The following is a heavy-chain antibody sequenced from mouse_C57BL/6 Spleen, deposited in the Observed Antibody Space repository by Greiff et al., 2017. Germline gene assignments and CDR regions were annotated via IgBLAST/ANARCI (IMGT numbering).Heavy chain of an antibody. CDR1: GYTFTSYW. J-gene: IGHJ1*03. CDR2: IDPSDSET. Sequence: VQLQQPGAELVRPGSSVKLSCKASGYTFTSYWMHWVKQRPIQGLEWIGNIDPSDSETHYNQKFKDKATLTVDKSSSTAYMQLSSLTSVDSAVYYCERALIGYGSSYWSFDVWGTGTTVTVSS. CDR3: ERALIGYGSSYWSFDV. V-gene: IGHV1-52*01. D-gene: IGHD1-1*01.